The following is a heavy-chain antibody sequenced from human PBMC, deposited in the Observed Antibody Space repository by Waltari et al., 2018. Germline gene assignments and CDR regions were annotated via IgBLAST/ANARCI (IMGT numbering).Heavy chain of an antibody. J-gene: IGHJ4*02. V-gene: IGHV3-74*03. D-gene: IGHD2-15*01. CDR1: GFLYNDYW. CDR2: IKSDGTNI. CDR3: TRNPGY. Sequence: EVQLVESGGGLVQPGGSLRLSFAVSGFLYNDYWMDGVRQAPGQGLVWVSRIKSDGTNIKYADSVRGRFTISRDSAKNTFYLQMNSLRAEDTAVYYCTRNPGYWGQGTLVTVAS.